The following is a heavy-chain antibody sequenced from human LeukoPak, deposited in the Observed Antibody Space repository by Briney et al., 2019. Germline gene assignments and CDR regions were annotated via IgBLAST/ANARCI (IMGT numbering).Heavy chain of an antibody. Sequence: GGSLRLSCAASGFTFSSYAMSWVRQAPGKGLEWVAVISYDGSNKYYADSVKGRFTISRDNSKNTLYLQMNSLRAEDTAVYYCARQWLATFDYWGQGTLVTVSS. CDR3: ARQWLATFDY. CDR1: GFTFSSYA. V-gene: IGHV3-30-3*01. D-gene: IGHD6-19*01. J-gene: IGHJ4*02. CDR2: ISYDGSNK.